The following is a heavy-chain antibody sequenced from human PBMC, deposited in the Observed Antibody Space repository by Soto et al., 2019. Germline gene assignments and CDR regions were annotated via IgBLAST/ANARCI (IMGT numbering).Heavy chain of an antibody. CDR2: INHSGST. CDR3: AGQNGEEDIVATIRPYYYGMDV. Sequence: SETLSLTCAVYGGSFSGYYWSWIRQPPGKGLEWIGEINHSGSTNYNPSLKSRVTISVDTSKNQFSLKLSSVTAADTAVYYCAGQNGEEDIVATIRPYYYGMDVWGQGTTVTVSS. D-gene: IGHD5-12*01. J-gene: IGHJ6*02. CDR1: GGSFSGYY. V-gene: IGHV4-34*01.